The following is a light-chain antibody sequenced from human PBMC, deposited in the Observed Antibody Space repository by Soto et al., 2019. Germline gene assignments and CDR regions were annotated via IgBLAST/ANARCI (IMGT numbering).Light chain of an antibody. Sequence: DIQMTQSPSSLSASVGDRVTITSRASQSISSYLNWYQQKPSKAPKLLIYAASSLQSGAPSRFSGSGSGTDFTLPISSLQPSVFATYYCQQSYSTLFTFGPGIKVDIK. CDR2: AAS. V-gene: IGKV1-39*01. CDR3: QQSYSTLFT. J-gene: IGKJ3*01. CDR1: QSISSY.